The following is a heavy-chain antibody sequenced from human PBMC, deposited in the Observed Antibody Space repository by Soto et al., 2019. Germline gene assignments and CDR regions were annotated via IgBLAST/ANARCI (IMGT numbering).Heavy chain of an antibody. CDR1: GGSVSNISDY. J-gene: IGHJ6*02. V-gene: IGHV4-61*01. CDR3: ARQALGYCSSSGCYYYYGMDV. D-gene: IGHD2-2*01. CDR2: IYYSGSA. Sequence: SETLSLTCTVSGGSVSNISDYWSWVRQPPGKGLEWIGYIYYSGSADYNPSLGSRVTISLDTSKNQFSLKLSSVTTADTAIYYCARQALGYCSSSGCYYYYGMDVWGQGTTVTVSS.